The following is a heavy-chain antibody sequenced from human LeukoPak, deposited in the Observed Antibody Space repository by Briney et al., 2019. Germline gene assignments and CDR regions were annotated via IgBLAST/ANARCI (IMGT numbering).Heavy chain of an antibody. D-gene: IGHD3-10*01. Sequence: SETLSLTCTVSGGSISSYYWSWIRQPPGKGLEWIGYIYYSGSTNYNPSLKSRVTISVDTSKNQFSLKLSSVTAADTAVYYCAGTYGSGSFDYWGQGTLVTVSS. V-gene: IGHV4-59*01. CDR3: AGTYGSGSFDY. CDR1: GGSISSYY. J-gene: IGHJ4*02. CDR2: IYYSGST.